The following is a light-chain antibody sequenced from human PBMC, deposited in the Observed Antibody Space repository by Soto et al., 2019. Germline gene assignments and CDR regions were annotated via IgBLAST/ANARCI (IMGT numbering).Light chain of an antibody. CDR1: QDISNF. CDR2: AAS. J-gene: IGKJ1*01. V-gene: IGKV1-16*02. Sequence: DIQMTQSPSSLSASVGDRVTITCRASQDISNFLAWFQQKPGEAPKSLIFAASSLHSGVPSKFSGSGSGTDFTLTISSLQPEDFATYYCQHYLGYPRTFGQGTKVEIK. CDR3: QHYLGYPRT.